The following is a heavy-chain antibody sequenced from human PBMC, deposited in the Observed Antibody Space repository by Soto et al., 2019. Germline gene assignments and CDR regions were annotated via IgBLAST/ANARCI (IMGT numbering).Heavy chain of an antibody. J-gene: IGHJ5*02. V-gene: IGHV3-23*01. Sequence: EVQLLESGGGLVQPGGSLRLSCAASGFTFSSYAMSWVRQAPGKGLEWVSAISGSGGSTYYADSVKGRFTISRDNSKNPLYLQMNSLRAEDTAVYYCAKGDVARPASNWFDPWGQGTLVTVSS. CDR2: ISGSGGST. CDR1: GFTFSSYA. CDR3: AKGDVARPASNWFDP.